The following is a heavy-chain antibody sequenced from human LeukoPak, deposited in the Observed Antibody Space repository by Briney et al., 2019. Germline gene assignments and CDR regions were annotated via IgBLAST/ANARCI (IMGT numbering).Heavy chain of an antibody. CDR1: GGSISSSSYY. J-gene: IGHJ4*02. V-gene: IGHV4-39*07. CDR2: IYYSGST. Sequence: SETLSLTCTVSGGSISSSSYYWGWIRQPPGKGLEWIGSIYYSGSTYYNPSLKSRVTISVDTSKNQFSLKLSSVTAADTAVYSCARDTYYYDSSGYYYFDYWGQGTLVTVSS. CDR3: ARDTYYYDSSGYYYFDY. D-gene: IGHD3-22*01.